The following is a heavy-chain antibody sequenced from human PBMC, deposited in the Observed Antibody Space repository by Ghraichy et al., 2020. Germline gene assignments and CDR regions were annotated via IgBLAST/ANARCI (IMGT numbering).Heavy chain of an antibody. J-gene: IGHJ4*02. CDR2: ISSSGTYI. CDR1: GFPLSSYS. D-gene: IGHD6-19*01. Sequence: ESLNISCAASGFPLSSYSMNWVRQAPGEGLEWVSSISSSGTYIYYADSVKGRFTISRDNAKNSLYLQMNSLRAEDAAVYYCARNRGSGWLLDSWGQGTLVTVSS. V-gene: IGHV3-21*01. CDR3: ARNRGSGWLLDS.